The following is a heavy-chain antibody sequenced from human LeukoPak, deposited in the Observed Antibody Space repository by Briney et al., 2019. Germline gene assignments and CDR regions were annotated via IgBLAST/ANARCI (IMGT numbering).Heavy chain of an antibody. V-gene: IGHV4-39*01. J-gene: IGHJ4*02. Sequence: PSETLSLTCTVSGGSISSSSYYWGWIRQPPGEGLEWIGSIYYSGSTYYNPSLKSRVTISVDTSKNQFSLKLSSVTAADTAVYYCARPNCSSTSCPFDYWGQGTLVTVSS. CDR3: ARPNCSSTSCPFDY. CDR2: IYYSGST. D-gene: IGHD2-2*01. CDR1: GGSISSSSYY.